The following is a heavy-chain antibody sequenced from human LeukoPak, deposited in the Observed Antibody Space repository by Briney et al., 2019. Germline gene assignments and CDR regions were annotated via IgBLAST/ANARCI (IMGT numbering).Heavy chain of an antibody. CDR3: ARDDYGVNFDY. J-gene: IGHJ4*02. V-gene: IGHV3-30-3*01. Sequence: PGGSLRLSCAASGFTFSSYATHWVRQAPGKGLEWVAVISYDGSNKYYADSVKGRFTISRDNSKNTLYLQMNSLRTEDTAVYYCARDDYGVNFDYWGQGTLVTVSS. D-gene: IGHD4-17*01. CDR1: GFTFSSYA. CDR2: ISYDGSNK.